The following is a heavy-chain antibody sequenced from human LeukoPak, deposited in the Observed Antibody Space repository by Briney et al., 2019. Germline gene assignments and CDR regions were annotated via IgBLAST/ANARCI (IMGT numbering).Heavy chain of an antibody. CDR2: ISAYNGNT. Sequence: VASVKVSCKASGYTFTSYGISWVRQAPGQGLEWMGWISAYNGNTNYAQKLQGRVTMTTDTSTSTAYMELRSLRSDDTAVYYCAREPAPDYYDSSGYLLYWGQGTLVTVSS. V-gene: IGHV1-18*01. D-gene: IGHD3-22*01. CDR3: AREPAPDYYDSSGYLLY. CDR1: GYTFTSYG. J-gene: IGHJ4*02.